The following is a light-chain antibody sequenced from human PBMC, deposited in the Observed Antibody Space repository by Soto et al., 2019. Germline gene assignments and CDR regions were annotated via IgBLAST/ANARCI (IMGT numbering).Light chain of an antibody. J-gene: IGKJ5*01. CDR3: QQYFIAPIT. CDR2: EAS. CDR1: QSVGNNY. V-gene: IGKV3-20*01. Sequence: EIVLTQSPGTLSLSPGEGATLSCRASQSVGNNYVAWFQQKPGQAPRVLIYEASKRASGIPDRFSGSGSGTDFTLTIGRLEPGDYAVFYCQQYFIAPITFGQGTRLEI.